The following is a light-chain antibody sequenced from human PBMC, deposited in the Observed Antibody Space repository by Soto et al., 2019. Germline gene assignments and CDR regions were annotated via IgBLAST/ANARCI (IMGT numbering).Light chain of an antibody. CDR2: SAS. J-gene: IGKJ1*01. CDR3: QQYGSSPWT. CDR1: RSISTY. Sequence: ETLFTQSPATLSLSPGERATLSCRASRSISTYLAWYQQKPGQAPRLLMYSASTRDTGIPARFSGSGSGTDFTLTISSLEPEDFEVYYCQQYGSSPWTFGQGTQVEIK. V-gene: IGKV3-11*01.